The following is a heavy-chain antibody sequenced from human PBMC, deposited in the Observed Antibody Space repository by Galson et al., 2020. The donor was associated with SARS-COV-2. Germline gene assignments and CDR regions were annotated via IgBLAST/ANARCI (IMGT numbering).Heavy chain of an antibody. CDR2: IKHSGST. Sequence: SETLSLTCAVYGGSFSGYPWTWIRQSPGKGLEWIGEIKHSGSTNYNPSLKSRVTISVDTSKKQFSLKLISVTAADSAVYYCARGAPGYWGQGTLVTVSS. V-gene: IGHV4-34*01. J-gene: IGHJ4*02. CDR1: GGSFSGYP. CDR3: ARGAPGY.